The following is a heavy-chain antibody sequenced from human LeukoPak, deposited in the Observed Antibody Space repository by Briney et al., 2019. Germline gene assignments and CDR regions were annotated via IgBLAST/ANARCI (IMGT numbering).Heavy chain of an antibody. D-gene: IGHD3-22*01. Sequence: PGGSLRLSCAASGFTFSSYGMHWVRQAPGKGLEWVAFIRYDGSNKYYADSVKGRFTISRDNSKNTLYLQMNSLRAEDTAVYYCAKESESYDSSGSTLDYWGQGTLVTVSS. J-gene: IGHJ4*02. CDR1: GFTFSSYG. V-gene: IGHV3-30*02. CDR3: AKESESYDSSGSTLDY. CDR2: IRYDGSNK.